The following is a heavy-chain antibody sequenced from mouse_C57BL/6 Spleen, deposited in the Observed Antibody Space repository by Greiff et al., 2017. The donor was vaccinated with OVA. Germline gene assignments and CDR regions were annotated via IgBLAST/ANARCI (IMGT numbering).Heavy chain of an antibody. Sequence: VQLQQSGPELVKPGASVKISCKASGYTFTDYYINWVKQRPGQGLEWIGWIFPGSGSTYYNEKFKGKATLTVDKSSSTAYMLLSSLTSEDSAVYFCARSYYGSSYAYAMDDWGQGTSVTVSS. CDR3: ARSYYGSSYAYAMDD. D-gene: IGHD1-1*01. CDR2: IFPGSGST. V-gene: IGHV1-75*01. CDR1: GYTFTDYY. J-gene: IGHJ4*01.